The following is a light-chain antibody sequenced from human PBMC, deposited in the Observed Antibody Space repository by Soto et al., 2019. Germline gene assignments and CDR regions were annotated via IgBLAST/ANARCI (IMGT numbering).Light chain of an antibody. CDR2: GAS. CDR3: QQYDNWPPT. V-gene: IGKV3-15*01. J-gene: IGKJ4*01. CDR1: QSVSSN. Sequence: EIVMTQSPATLSVSPGERATLSCRASQSVSSNLAWYQQNTGQAPTLLFYGASNRATGIPARFTCSGSGTDFTLPISSLQSEDFAVYSCQQYDNWPPTFGGGTKV.